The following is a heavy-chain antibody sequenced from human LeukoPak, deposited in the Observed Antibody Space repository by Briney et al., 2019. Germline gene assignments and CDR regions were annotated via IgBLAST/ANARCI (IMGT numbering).Heavy chain of an antibody. D-gene: IGHD1-26*01. V-gene: IGHV3-23*01. J-gene: IGHJ4*02. CDR1: GLSFSSYA. Sequence: SGGSLRLSCAASGLSFSSYAMHWVRQAPGKGLEWVSAISGSGGSTYYADSVKGRFTISRDNSKNTLYLQMNSLRAEDTAVYYCAKGAKWELPLDYWGQGTLVTVSS. CDR3: AKGAKWELPLDY. CDR2: ISGSGGST.